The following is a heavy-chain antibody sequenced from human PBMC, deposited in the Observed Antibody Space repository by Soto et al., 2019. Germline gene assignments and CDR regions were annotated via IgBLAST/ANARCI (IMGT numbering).Heavy chain of an antibody. J-gene: IGHJ3*01. CDR3: ATVGPYSPRWDF. CDR1: EFAFSTFG. CDR2: ISAIGDST. D-gene: IGHD2-15*01. V-gene: IGHV3-23*01. Sequence: EVQVLESGGGLVQPEGSLRLSCVFSEFAFSTFGMSWVRQAPGKGLESVSSISAIGDSTYHADSVKGRFSISRDNSRNSLYLQMNNLRAEDTAVYYCATVGPYSPRWDFWGQGTVVSVSS.